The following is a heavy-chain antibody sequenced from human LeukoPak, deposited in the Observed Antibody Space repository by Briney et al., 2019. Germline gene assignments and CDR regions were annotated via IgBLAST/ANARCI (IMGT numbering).Heavy chain of an antibody. J-gene: IGHJ4*02. CDR3: AKDDRCYDILTGYYTPDFDY. Sequence: GGSLRLSCAASGFTFSSYGMHWVRQAPGKGLEWVAFMRYDGSNKYYADSVKGRFTISRDNSKNTLYLQMNSLRAEDTAVYYCAKDDRCYDILTGYYTPDFDYWGQGTLVTVSS. V-gene: IGHV3-30*02. D-gene: IGHD3-9*01. CDR1: GFTFSSYG. CDR2: MRYDGSNK.